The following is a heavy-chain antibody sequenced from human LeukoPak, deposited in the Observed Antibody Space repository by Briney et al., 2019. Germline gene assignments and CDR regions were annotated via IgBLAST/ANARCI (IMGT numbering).Heavy chain of an antibody. CDR1: GYTFTSYD. D-gene: IGHD3-22*01. Sequence: ASVKVSCKASGYTFTSYDINWVRQATGQGLEWMGSMNPNSGNTGYAQKFQGRVTMTRNTSISTAYMELSSLRSEDTAVYYCARAAIDYYDSSPYYYYGMDVWGQGTTVTVSS. V-gene: IGHV1-8*01. J-gene: IGHJ6*02. CDR3: ARAAIDYYDSSPYYYYGMDV. CDR2: MNPNSGNT.